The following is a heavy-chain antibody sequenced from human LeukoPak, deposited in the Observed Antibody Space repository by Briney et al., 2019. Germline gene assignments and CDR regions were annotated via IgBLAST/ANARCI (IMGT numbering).Heavy chain of an antibody. J-gene: IGHJ3*02. Sequence: SETLSLTCTVSGYSISSGYYWGWIRQPPGKGLEWIGSIYHSGSTYYNPSLKSRVTISVDTSKNQFSLKLSSVTAADTAVYYCARVPVVVVPTGAFDIWGQGTMVTVSS. CDR2: IYHSGST. CDR1: GYSISSGYY. CDR3: ARVPVVVVPTGAFDI. V-gene: IGHV4-38-2*02. D-gene: IGHD3-22*01.